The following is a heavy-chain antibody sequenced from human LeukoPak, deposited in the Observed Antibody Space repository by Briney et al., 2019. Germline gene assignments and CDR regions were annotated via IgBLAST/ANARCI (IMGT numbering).Heavy chain of an antibody. J-gene: IGHJ5*02. D-gene: IGHD1-26*01. V-gene: IGHV3-30-3*01. CDR2: ISYDGSNK. Sequence: GSLRLSFAASGFAFSSYAMHWVRQAPGKGLEWVAVISYDGSNKYYSDSVKGRFTISRDNSKNTLYLQMNSLRAEDTAVYYCARDQGGATSFDWFDPWGQGTLVTVSS. CDR1: GFAFSSYA. CDR3: ARDQGGATSFDWFDP.